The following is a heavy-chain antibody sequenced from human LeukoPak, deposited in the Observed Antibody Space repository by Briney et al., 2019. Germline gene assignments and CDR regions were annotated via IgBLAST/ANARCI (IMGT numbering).Heavy chain of an antibody. CDR3: ARDSCSGGSCYMDP. Sequence: GGSLRLSCAASGFTFSSYAMHWVRQAPGKGLEYVSAISSNGGSTYYASSMKGRFTISRDNSKNTLYLQMGSLRAEDMAAYYCARDSCSGGSCYMDPWGQGTLVTVSS. D-gene: IGHD2-15*01. CDR2: ISSNGGST. CDR1: GFTFSSYA. V-gene: IGHV3-64*01. J-gene: IGHJ5*02.